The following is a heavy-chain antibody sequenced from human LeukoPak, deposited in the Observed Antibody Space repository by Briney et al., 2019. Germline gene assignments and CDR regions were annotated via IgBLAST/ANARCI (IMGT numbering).Heavy chain of an antibody. CDR3: AKDPSPFVY. V-gene: IGHV3-23*01. Sequence: GGSLRLSCAASGFTSSSYAMNWVRQAPGKGLEWVSGISGGGGGTYYAESVKGRFTISRDNSKNTLYLQMNSLRAEDTAVYYCAKDPSPFVYWGQGTLVTVSS. J-gene: IGHJ4*02. CDR2: ISGGGGGT. CDR1: GFTSSSYA.